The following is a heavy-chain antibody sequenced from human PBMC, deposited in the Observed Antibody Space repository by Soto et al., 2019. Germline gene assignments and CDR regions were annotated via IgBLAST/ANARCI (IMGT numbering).Heavy chain of an antibody. CDR1: GGTFSSYT. D-gene: IGHD2-2*01. Sequence: QVQLVQSGAEVKKPGSSVKVSCKASGGTFSSYTISWVRQAPGQGLEWMGRIIPILGIANYAQKFQGRVTITAAKSTSTAYMELSSLRSEDTAVYYCARSEDIVVVPAANNWFDPWGQGTLVTVSS. J-gene: IGHJ5*02. CDR2: IIPILGIA. CDR3: ARSEDIVVVPAANNWFDP. V-gene: IGHV1-69*02.